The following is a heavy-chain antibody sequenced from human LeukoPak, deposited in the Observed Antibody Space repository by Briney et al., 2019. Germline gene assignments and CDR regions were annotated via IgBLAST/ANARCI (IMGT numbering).Heavy chain of an antibody. CDR3: ARLTVAGTYVGPWFDY. J-gene: IGHJ4*02. V-gene: IGHV4-59*01. Sequence: PSETLSLTCTVSGGSISSYYWSWIRQPPGKGLEWIGYIYYSGSTNYNPSLKSRVTISVDTSKNQLSLKLSSVTAADTAVYYCARLTVAGTYVGPWFDYWGQGTLVTVSS. CDR1: GGSISSYY. D-gene: IGHD6-19*01. CDR2: IYYSGST.